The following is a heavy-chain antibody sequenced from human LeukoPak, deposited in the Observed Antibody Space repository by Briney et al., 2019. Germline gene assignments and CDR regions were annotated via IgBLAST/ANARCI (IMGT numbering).Heavy chain of an antibody. V-gene: IGHV3-64*01. CDR1: GFTFSSYA. Sequence: GGSLRLSCAASGFTFSSYAMHWVRQAPGKGLEYVSAISSNGGSTYYANSVKGRFTISRDNSKNTLYLQMNSLRAEDTAVYYCARAPGGQPGYYYYYMDVWGKGTTVTVSS. CDR3: ARAPGGQPGYYYYYMDV. D-gene: IGHD4-23*01. CDR2: ISSNGGST. J-gene: IGHJ6*03.